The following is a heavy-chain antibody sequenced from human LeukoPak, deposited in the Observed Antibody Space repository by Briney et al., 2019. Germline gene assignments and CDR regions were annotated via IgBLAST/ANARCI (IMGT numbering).Heavy chain of an antibody. D-gene: IGHD5-12*01. J-gene: IGHJ4*02. CDR2: IYPGDSDT. CDR1: GYTFTTYW. Sequence: GESLKISCKGYGYTFTTYWIGWVRQMPGKGLEWMGIIYPGDSDTRYSPSFQGQVTISADKSISTAYLQWSSLKASDTAMYYCARRSVATGSSLRYWGQGTLVTVSS. CDR3: ARRSVATGSSLRY. V-gene: IGHV5-51*01.